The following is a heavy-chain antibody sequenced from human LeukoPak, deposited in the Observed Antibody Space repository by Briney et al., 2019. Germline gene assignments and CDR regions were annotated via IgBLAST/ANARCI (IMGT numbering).Heavy chain of an antibody. Sequence: GGSLRLSCAASGFTFSSYSMNWVRQAPGKGLEWVSSISSSSSYIYYADSVKGRFTISRDNAKNSLYLQMNSLGAEDTAVYYCARVLIAAASDYWGQGTLVTVSS. CDR2: ISSSSSYI. V-gene: IGHV3-21*01. CDR1: GFTFSSYS. CDR3: ARVLIAAASDY. J-gene: IGHJ4*02. D-gene: IGHD6-13*01.